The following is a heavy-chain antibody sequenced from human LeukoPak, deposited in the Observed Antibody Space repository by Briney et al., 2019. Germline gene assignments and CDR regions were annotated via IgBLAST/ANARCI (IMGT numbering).Heavy chain of an antibody. Sequence: GGSQRLSCAASGFTFSSYAMHWVRQAPGKGLEWVAVISYDGSNKYYADSVKGRFTISRDNSKNTLYLQMNSLRAEDTPVYYCAREDTYYDILTGYYSPNDAFDIWGLGTMVTVSS. CDR3: AREDTYYDILTGYYSPNDAFDI. D-gene: IGHD3-9*01. CDR2: ISYDGSNK. CDR1: GFTFSSYA. J-gene: IGHJ3*02. V-gene: IGHV3-30*04.